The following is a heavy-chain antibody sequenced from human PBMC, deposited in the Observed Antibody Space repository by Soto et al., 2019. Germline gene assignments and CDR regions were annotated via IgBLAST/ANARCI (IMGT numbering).Heavy chain of an antibody. J-gene: IGHJ4*02. D-gene: IGHD3-10*01. V-gene: IGHV4-59*01. CDR3: ARDRPVRF. CDR1: GGSISNYY. Sequence: SETLSLTCTVSGGSISNYYWTWIRQPPGKGLEWIGYIYYSGSTNYNPSLKSRVTISVDTSKNQFSLKLTSVTAADTAVYYCARDRPVRFWGQGTLVTVS. CDR2: IYYSGST.